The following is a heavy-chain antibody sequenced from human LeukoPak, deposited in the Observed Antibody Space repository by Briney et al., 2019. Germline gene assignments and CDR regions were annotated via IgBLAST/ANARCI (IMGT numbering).Heavy chain of an antibody. Sequence: PSETLSLTCAVYGGSFSGYYWSWIRQPPGKGLEWTGEINHSGSTNYNPSLKSRVTISVDTSKNQFSLKLSSVTAADTAVYYCAITYGSGWFDPWGQGTLVTVSS. V-gene: IGHV4-34*01. CDR3: AITYGSGWFDP. CDR2: INHSGST. CDR1: GGSFSGYY. D-gene: IGHD3-10*01. J-gene: IGHJ5*02.